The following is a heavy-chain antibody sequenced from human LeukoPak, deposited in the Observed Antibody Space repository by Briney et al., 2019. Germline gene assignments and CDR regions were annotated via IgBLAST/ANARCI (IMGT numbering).Heavy chain of an antibody. D-gene: IGHD3-3*01. Sequence: ASVKVSCXASGYTFTGYYMHWVRQAPGQGLEWMGWINPNSGGPIYAQKFQGRVTMTWDTSISTTYMELRGLRSDDTAVYYCARGGNSVFGVVDYWGQGTLVTVSS. V-gene: IGHV1-2*02. J-gene: IGHJ4*02. CDR2: INPNSGGP. CDR3: ARGGNSVFGVVDY. CDR1: GYTFTGYY.